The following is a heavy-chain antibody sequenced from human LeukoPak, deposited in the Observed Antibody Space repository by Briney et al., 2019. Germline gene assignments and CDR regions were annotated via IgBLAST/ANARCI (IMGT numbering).Heavy chain of an antibody. CDR1: GFTFSDHY. Sequence: GGPLRPSCAASGFTFSDHYMDWVRQAPGKGLEWVGRTRNKANSYTTEYAASVKGRFTISRDDSKNSLYLQMNSLKTEDTAVYYCARGSSGYYYWGQGTLVTVSS. CDR2: TRNKANSYTT. V-gene: IGHV3-72*01. D-gene: IGHD3-22*01. J-gene: IGHJ4*02. CDR3: ARGSSGYYY.